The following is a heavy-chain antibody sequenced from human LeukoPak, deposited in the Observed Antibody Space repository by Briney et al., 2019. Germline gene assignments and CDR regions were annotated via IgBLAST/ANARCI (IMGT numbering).Heavy chain of an antibody. V-gene: IGHV4-4*07. D-gene: IGHD2-2*01. J-gene: IGHJ6*03. Sequence: SETLSLTCTVSGGSISSYYWSWVRQPAGKGLEWIGRIYTSGSTNYNPSLKSRVNISVDKSKNQFSLKLSSVTAADTAVYYCARDWDYCSSTSCYPAYYYYYYMDVWGKGTTVTVSS. CDR2: IYTSGST. CDR3: ARDWDYCSSTSCYPAYYYYYYMDV. CDR1: GGSISSYY.